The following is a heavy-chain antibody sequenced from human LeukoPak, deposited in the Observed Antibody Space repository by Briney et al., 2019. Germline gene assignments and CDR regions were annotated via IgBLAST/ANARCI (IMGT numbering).Heavy chain of an antibody. J-gene: IGHJ4*02. Sequence: GGSLRLSCAASGFTFSSYWMSWVRQAPGQGLERVANIKQDGSEKYYVDSVKGRFTISRDNAKNSLYLQMNSLRAEDTAVYYCARDKTASCYGSGSYNYWGQGTLVTVSS. D-gene: IGHD3-10*01. CDR1: GFTFSSYW. CDR2: IKQDGSEK. CDR3: ARDKTASCYGSGSYNY. V-gene: IGHV3-7*03.